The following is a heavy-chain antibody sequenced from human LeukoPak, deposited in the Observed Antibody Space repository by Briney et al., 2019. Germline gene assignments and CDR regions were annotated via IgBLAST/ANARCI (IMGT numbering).Heavy chain of an antibody. V-gene: IGHV1-69*04. Sequence: SVKVSCKASGGTFSSYAISWVRQAPGQGLEWMGRIIPILGIANYAQKFQGRVTITADKSTSTAYMELSSLRSEDTAVYYCARGPVGGSGSYLDYWGQGTLVTVSS. CDR3: ARGPVGGSGSYLDY. J-gene: IGHJ4*02. CDR1: GGTFSSYA. D-gene: IGHD3-10*01. CDR2: IIPILGIA.